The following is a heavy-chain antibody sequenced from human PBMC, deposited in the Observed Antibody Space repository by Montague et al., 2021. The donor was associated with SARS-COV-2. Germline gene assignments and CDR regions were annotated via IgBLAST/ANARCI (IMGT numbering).Heavy chain of an antibody. CDR3: ARDPGYTSFTRWYFDL. V-gene: IGHV4-4*08. CDR1: GVSISSYY. Sequence: SETLSLTCTVSGVSISSYYWSWIRQPPGKGLEWIGCIYFSGSTNYNPSLKSRVTISVDTSKNQFSLKLSSVTAADTAVYYCARDPGYTSFTRWYFDLWGPGTLVTVSS. J-gene: IGHJ2*01. D-gene: IGHD5-18*01. CDR2: IYFSGST.